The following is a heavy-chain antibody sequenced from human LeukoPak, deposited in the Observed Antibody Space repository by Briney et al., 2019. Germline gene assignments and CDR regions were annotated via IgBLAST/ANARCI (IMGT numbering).Heavy chain of an antibody. Sequence: SETPSLTCTVSGGSISSSSLYWSWIRQPPGKGLEWIGEINHSGSTNYNPSLKSRVTISVDTSKNQFSLKLSSVTAADTAVYYCARVKAITMVRGVKIHYYYYMDVWGKGTTVTVSS. J-gene: IGHJ6*03. CDR1: GGSISSSSLY. V-gene: IGHV4-39*07. CDR2: INHSGST. CDR3: ARVKAITMVRGVKIHYYYYMDV. D-gene: IGHD3-10*01.